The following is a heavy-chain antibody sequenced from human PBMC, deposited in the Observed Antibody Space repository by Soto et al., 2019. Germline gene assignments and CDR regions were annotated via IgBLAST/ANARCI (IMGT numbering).Heavy chain of an antibody. CDR1: GYTFTSYG. J-gene: IGHJ4*02. D-gene: IGHD3-9*01. CDR2: ISAYNGNT. Sequence: QVQLVQSGAEVKKPGASVKVSCKASGYTFTSYGISWVRQAPGQGLEWMGWISAYNGNTNYAQKLQGRVTMTTDTPTSTAYMELRSLRSDDTAVYYCARDERYYDILTGYYPDYWGQGTLVTVSS. V-gene: IGHV1-18*04. CDR3: ARDERYYDILTGYYPDY.